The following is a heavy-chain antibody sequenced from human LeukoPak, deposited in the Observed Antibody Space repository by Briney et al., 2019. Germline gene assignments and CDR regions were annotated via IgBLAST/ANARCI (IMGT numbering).Heavy chain of an antibody. V-gene: IGHV4-39*01. CDR1: GGSISSSSYY. J-gene: IGHJ4*02. Sequence: PSETLSLTCTVSGGSISSSSYYWSGIRQPPGKGLEWIGSIYYSGSTYYNPSLKSRVTISVDTSKNQFSLKLSSVTAADTAVYYSVRHKTGWELDYWGQGTLVTVSS. CDR2: IYYSGST. D-gene: IGHD1-26*01. CDR3: VRHKTGWELDY.